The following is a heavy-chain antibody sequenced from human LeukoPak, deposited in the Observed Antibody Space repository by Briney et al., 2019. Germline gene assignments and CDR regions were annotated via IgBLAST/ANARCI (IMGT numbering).Heavy chain of an antibody. J-gene: IGHJ4*02. CDR3: SGGRSSRYSDY. CDR1: GGSISSGGYS. D-gene: IGHD3-9*01. Sequence: SETLSLTCAVSGGSISSGGYSWNWIRQTPGKRLEWIGYIYHRANTNFITSYSSSLRSRVSMSVDMSKNHFSLKLSSVTAADTAIYYCSGGRSSRYSDYWGQGALVTVFS. V-gene: IGHV4-61*08. CDR2: IYHRANT.